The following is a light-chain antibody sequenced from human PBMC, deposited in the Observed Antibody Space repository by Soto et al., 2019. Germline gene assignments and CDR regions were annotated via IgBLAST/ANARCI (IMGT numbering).Light chain of an antibody. CDR3: QKYDSAPWT. J-gene: IGKJ1*01. CDR1: QGIRTY. V-gene: IGKV1-27*01. CDR2: SAS. Sequence: IQMTQSPSSLSASVGDRVTITCRASQGIRTYLAWYQQKPGKVPKLLIFSASTLQSGVPPRFSGSGSGTDFTLTISSLQPEDLASYYCQKYDSAPWTFGQGTKVEIK.